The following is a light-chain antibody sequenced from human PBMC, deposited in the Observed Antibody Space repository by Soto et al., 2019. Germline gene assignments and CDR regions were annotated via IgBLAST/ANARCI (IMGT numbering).Light chain of an antibody. J-gene: IGKJ1*01. Sequence: EIVLTQSPGTLSLSPGERATLSCRASQSVSSSYLAWYQQKPGHAPRLLIYGASSRATGIPDRFSGSVSGTGFTLTISRLEPEDFAVYYCQQYGSSPPWTFGQGTKVEIK. CDR3: QQYGSSPPWT. CDR2: GAS. CDR1: QSVSSSY. V-gene: IGKV3-20*01.